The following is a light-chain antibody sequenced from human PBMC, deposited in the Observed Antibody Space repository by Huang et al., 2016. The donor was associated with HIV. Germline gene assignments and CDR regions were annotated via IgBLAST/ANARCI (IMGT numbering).Light chain of an antibody. CDR2: AAS. J-gene: IGKJ2*01. CDR3: QHYRVWPPVYT. Sequence: EIVMTQSPATLSVSPGDRATLSCRASQTVSSNLAWYQQKPGQAPRLLIYAASTRATDIPARFSGSGSGTEFTLTISSRQSEDFAVYYCQHYRVWPPVYTFGQGTKLEIK. V-gene: IGKV3-15*01. CDR1: QTVSSN.